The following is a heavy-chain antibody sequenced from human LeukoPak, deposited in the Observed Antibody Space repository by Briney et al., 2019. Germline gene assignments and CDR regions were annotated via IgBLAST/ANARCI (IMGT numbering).Heavy chain of an antibody. CDR3: AKGPWYYYDSSGYLGY. D-gene: IGHD3-22*01. CDR2: ISWNSGSI. Sequence: PGGSLRLSCAASGFTFDDYAMHWVRQAPGKGPEWVSGISWNSGSIGYADSVKGRFTISRDNAKNSLYLQMNSLRAEDTALYYCAKGPWYYYDSSGYLGYWGQGTLVTVSS. V-gene: IGHV3-9*01. CDR1: GFTFDDYA. J-gene: IGHJ4*02.